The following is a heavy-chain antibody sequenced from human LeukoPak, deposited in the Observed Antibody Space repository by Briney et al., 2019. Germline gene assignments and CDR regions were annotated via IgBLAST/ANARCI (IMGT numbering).Heavy chain of an antibody. V-gene: IGHV3-21*01. Sequence: PGGSLRLSCAASGFTFSSYSMNWVRQAPGKGLEWVSSISSSSYIYYADSVKGRFTISRDNAKNSLYLQMSSLRAEDTAVYYCARGAKYYYDSSGYYLYYFDYWGQGTLVTVSS. CDR2: ISSSSYI. D-gene: IGHD3-22*01. J-gene: IGHJ4*02. CDR3: ARGAKYYYDSSGYYLYYFDY. CDR1: GFTFSSYS.